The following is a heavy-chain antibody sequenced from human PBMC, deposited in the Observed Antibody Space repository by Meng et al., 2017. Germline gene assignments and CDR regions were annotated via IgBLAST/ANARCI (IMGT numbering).Heavy chain of an antibody. V-gene: IGHV3-21*01. D-gene: IGHD3-22*01. Sequence: GESLKISCAASGFTFSSYSMNWVRQAPGKGLEWVSSISSSSSYIYYADSVKGRFTISRDNAKNSLYLQMNSLRAEDTAVYYCARDGARDSSGYGLDYWGQGTLVTVSS. CDR3: ARDGARDSSGYGLDY. CDR2: ISSSSSYI. J-gene: IGHJ4*02. CDR1: GFTFSSYS.